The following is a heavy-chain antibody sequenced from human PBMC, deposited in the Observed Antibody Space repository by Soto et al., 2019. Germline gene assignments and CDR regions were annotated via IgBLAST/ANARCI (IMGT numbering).Heavy chain of an antibody. CDR1: GYTFTSYA. Sequence: ASVKVSCKASGYTFTSYAMHWVRQAPGQRLEWMGWINAGNGNTKYSQKFQGRVTITRDTSASTAYMELSSLRSEDTAVYYCARDLTMVRGVTSARFGYWGQGTLVTVSS. J-gene: IGHJ4*02. CDR2: INAGNGNT. CDR3: ARDLTMVRGVTSARFGY. D-gene: IGHD3-10*01. V-gene: IGHV1-3*01.